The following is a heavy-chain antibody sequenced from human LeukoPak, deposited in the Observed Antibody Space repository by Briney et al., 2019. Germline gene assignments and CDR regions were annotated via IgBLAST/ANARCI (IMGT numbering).Heavy chain of an antibody. V-gene: IGHV3-23*01. Sequence: GGSLRLSCTASGITFGSYAMSWVRQAPGKGLEWVSGISGSGDTTYYADSMEGRFTISRDNSKNTLYLQMNSLRAEDTAVYYCAKSRWYYYDSSGYYPDYDYWGQGTLVTVSS. CDR2: ISGSGDTT. CDR1: GITFGSYA. J-gene: IGHJ4*02. D-gene: IGHD3-22*01. CDR3: AKSRWYYYDSSGYYPDYDY.